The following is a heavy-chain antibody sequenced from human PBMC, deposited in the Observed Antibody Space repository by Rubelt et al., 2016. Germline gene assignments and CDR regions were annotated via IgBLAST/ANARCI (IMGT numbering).Heavy chain of an antibody. V-gene: IGHV3-21*01. CDR2: ISSSSSYI. Sequence: EVQLVESGGGLVKPGGSLRLSCAASGFTFSSYSMNWVRQAPGKGLEWVSSISSSSSYIYYANSGKGRFTISRDNSKNTLYLQMNSLGAEDTAVYYCARDLRYDFWSGIAVYWGQGTLVTVSS. CDR3: ARDLRYDFWSGIAVY. D-gene: IGHD3-3*01. CDR1: GFTFSSYS. J-gene: IGHJ4*02.